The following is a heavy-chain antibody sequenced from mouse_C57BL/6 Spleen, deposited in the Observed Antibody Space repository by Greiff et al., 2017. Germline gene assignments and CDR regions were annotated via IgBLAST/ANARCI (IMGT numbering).Heavy chain of an antibody. J-gene: IGHJ2*01. Sequence: QVTLKESGPGILQSSQTLSLTCSFSGFSLSTSGMGVCWIRQPSGKGLEWLAHIYWDDDKRYNPSPKSRLTISKDTSSNQVFLKITSVDTADTATYYCARGRGDSSNDYWGQGTTLTVSS. V-gene: IGHV8-12*01. CDR3: ARGRGDSSNDY. D-gene: IGHD3-2*01. CDR1: GFSLSTSGMG. CDR2: IYWDDDK.